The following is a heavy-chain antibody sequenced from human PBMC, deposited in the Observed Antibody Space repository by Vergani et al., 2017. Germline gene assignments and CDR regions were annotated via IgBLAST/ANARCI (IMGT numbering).Heavy chain of an antibody. J-gene: IGHJ6*02. CDR1: GFTLSSHA. Sequence: QVQLAESGGGVVQPGRSLRLSCAGSGFTLSSHAMHWVRQAPGKGLEWVAFIHYDSSDTHYLDSVKGRFTISRDNSKSTLYLQMSSLRAEDTGVYYCAKAETALITDYYYGMDVWGQGTTVIVS. V-gene: IGHV3-30*02. CDR3: AKAETALITDYYYGMDV. CDR2: IHYDSSDT. D-gene: IGHD5-18*01.